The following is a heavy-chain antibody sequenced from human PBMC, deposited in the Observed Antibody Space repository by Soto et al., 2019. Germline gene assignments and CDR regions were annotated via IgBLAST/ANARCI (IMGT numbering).Heavy chain of an antibody. D-gene: IGHD3-10*01. CDR3: ARDPGRMVRGVILHYYYYGMDV. CDR2: IWYDGRNK. J-gene: IGHJ6*02. Sequence: GGSLRLSCAASGFTFSSYGMHWVRQAPGKGLEGGAVIWYDGRNKYYADSVKGRFTISRDNSKNTLYLQMNSLRAEDTAVYYCARDPGRMVRGVILHYYYYGMDVWGQGTTVTVSS. V-gene: IGHV3-33*01. CDR1: GFTFSSYG.